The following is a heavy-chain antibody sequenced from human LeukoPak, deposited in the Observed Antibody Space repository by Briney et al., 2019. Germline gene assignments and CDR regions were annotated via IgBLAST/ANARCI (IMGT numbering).Heavy chain of an antibody. CDR1: GYTFTSYD. V-gene: IGHV1-8*01. Sequence: ASVKVSCKASGYTFTSYDINWVRQATGQGLEWMGWMNPNSGNTGYAQKFQGRVTMTRNTSISTAYMELSSLRSEDTAVYYCARGAWIQLWFERGLGFDPWGQGTLSSSPQ. CDR3: ARGAWIQLWFERGLGFDP. J-gene: IGHJ5*02. D-gene: IGHD5-18*01. CDR2: MNPNSGNT.